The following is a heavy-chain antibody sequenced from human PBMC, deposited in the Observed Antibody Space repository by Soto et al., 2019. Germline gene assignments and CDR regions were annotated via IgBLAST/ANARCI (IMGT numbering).Heavy chain of an antibody. CDR1: GYTLTELS. CDR3: ATAAARHYYYGMDV. V-gene: IGHV1-24*01. CDR2: FDPEDGET. D-gene: IGHD6-6*01. Sequence: VTVSCKVSGYTLTELSMHWVRRAPGKGLEWMGGFDPEDGETIYAQKFQGRVTMTEDTSTDTAYMELSSLRSEDTAVYYCATAAARHYYYGMDVWGQGTTVTVSS. J-gene: IGHJ6*02.